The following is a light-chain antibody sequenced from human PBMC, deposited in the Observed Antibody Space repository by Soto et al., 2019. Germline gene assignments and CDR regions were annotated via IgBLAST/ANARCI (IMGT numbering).Light chain of an antibody. CDR1: HDIGNS. CDR3: QKSDHLPL. CDR2: DAY. J-gene: IGKJ3*01. Sequence: DIQMTQSPPSLSASVGDRVTITCQASHDIGNSLNWYQDKPGQAPKLVIYDAYNLETGVPSTFSGSGYGTHFTFTIGSLRPEDIATYYCQKSDHLPLFGPGTKWIS. V-gene: IGKV1-33*01.